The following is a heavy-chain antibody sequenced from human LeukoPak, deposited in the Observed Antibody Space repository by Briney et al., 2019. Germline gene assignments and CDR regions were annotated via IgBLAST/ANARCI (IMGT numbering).Heavy chain of an antibody. V-gene: IGHV3-21*06. CDR2: ISSSGRYI. CDR3: TRDQSSDISFYVY. D-gene: IGHD3-22*01. Sequence: GGSLRPSCAASGFTFSSHSMNWVGQAPGKGLEWVSSISSSGRYIYYADSVEGRFTVSRDNAKSSVYLQMDSLKAEDTAVYYCTRDQSSDISFYVYWGQGTPVTVSS. J-gene: IGHJ4*02. CDR1: GFTFSSHS.